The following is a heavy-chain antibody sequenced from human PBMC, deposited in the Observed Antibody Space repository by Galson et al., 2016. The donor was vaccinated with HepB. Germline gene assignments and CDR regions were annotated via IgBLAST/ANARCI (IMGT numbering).Heavy chain of an antibody. V-gene: IGHV6-1*01. CDR3: ARGHLVVPFSFYFDY. CDR2: TYHTSNWYS. J-gene: IGHJ4*02. D-gene: IGHD2-15*01. Sequence: CAISGDSVSSKSAAWNWIRHSPSRGLEWLGRTYHTSNWYSDYAVSVKSRITINPDTSKNQFSLRLNSVTPEDTAVYYCARGHLVVPFSFYFDYWGQGSLATVSS. CDR1: GDSVSSKSAA.